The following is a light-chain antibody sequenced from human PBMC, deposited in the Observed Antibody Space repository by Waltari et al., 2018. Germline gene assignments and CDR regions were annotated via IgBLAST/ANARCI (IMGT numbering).Light chain of an antibody. J-gene: IGLJ3*02. CDR3: QVWDDTTNSGV. V-gene: IGLV3-21*04. Sequence: YVVTQPPSVSVAPGKTATLTCGGENIESKSVTWYQQKPGQAPIFVIFYDSDRPSGIPGRFSGSNSGNTVTLTISWVEAGDDADYHCQVWDDTTNSGVFGGGTRLTVL. CDR2: YDS. CDR1: NIESKS.